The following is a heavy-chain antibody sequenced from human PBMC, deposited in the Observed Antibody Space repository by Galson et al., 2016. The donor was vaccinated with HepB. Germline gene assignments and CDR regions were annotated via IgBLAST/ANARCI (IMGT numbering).Heavy chain of an antibody. CDR2: ISVGGGST. V-gene: IGHV3-23*01. CDR3: AKGRLAARGRCDY. J-gene: IGHJ4*02. CDR1: GFTFSDSA. D-gene: IGHD6-13*01. Sequence: SLRLSCAASGFTFSDSAMNWVRQAPGKGLEWVSSISVGGGSTYYADAVKGRFTISRDNSKNTLYLQMNSLRAEGTARYYCAKGRLAARGRCDYWGQGNLVTVSS.